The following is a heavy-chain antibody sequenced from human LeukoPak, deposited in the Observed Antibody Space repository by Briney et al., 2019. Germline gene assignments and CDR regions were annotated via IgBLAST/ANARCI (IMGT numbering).Heavy chain of an antibody. Sequence: SETLSLTCTVSGGSISSISYYWGWIRQPPGKGLEWIGSMYHNGSTYYNPSLRSRVTIPVDPSKNPFSLNLTSGTAADTAVYYCARHPSGSMWLQQGGWFDPWGQGTLVTVSS. J-gene: IGHJ5*02. D-gene: IGHD5-24*01. CDR2: MYHNGST. V-gene: IGHV4-39*01. CDR1: GGSISSISYY. CDR3: ARHPSGSMWLQQGGWFDP.